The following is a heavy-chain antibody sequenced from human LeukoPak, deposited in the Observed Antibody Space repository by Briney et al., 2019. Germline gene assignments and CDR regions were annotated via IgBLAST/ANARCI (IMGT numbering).Heavy chain of an antibody. V-gene: IGHV3-74*01. D-gene: IGHD3-22*01. Sequence: SGGSLRLSCAASGFTFSSYWMHWVRQAPGKGLVWVSRINSDGSSTSYADSVKGRFTISRDNAKNTLYLQMNSLRAEDTAVHYCARVLTPYDSSGYYYAFDYWGQGTLVTVSS. CDR2: INSDGSST. J-gene: IGHJ4*02. CDR3: ARVLTPYDSSGYYYAFDY. CDR1: GFTFSSYW.